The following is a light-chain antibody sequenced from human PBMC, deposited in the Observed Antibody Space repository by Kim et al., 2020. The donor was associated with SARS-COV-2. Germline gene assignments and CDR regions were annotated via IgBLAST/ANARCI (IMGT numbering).Light chain of an antibody. CDR2: DVS. Sequence: ASVEDTVTTSRHARLNIRDYLYPDLKKTEKAPKLLCYDVSHLETGVPSKFSGSGYGTDFTFTISGLQRQDIATYYSQKYNNLPFTVGPGTQVDIK. CDR1: LNIRDY. CDR3: QKYNNLPFT. J-gene: IGKJ3*01. V-gene: IGKV1-33*01.